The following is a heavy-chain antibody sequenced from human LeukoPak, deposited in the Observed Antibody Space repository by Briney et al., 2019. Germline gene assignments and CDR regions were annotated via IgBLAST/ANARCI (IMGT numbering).Heavy chain of an antibody. Sequence: ASVKVSCTASVYTFTSYGISWVRQAPGQGLEGMGWISAYNVNTNYAQKLHGRVTRTTYTSTRTTYMELRSLRSDDTAVYYCARYGIAAAGPGFDYWGQGTLVTVSS. D-gene: IGHD6-13*01. V-gene: IGHV1-18*01. J-gene: IGHJ4*02. CDR1: VYTFTSYG. CDR3: ARYGIAAAGPGFDY. CDR2: ISAYNVNT.